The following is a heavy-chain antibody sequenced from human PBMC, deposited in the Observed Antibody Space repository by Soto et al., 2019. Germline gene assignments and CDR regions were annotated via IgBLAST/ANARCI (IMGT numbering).Heavy chain of an antibody. J-gene: IGHJ4*01. Sequence: GGSRRLSCAASGFTFSSYSMNWVRQTPGKGLEYVSVIRSAGDRIYYADSVKGRFTISRDNSKNTLFLQMNSLRPDDTAMYYCVKDHPALEYWGHGTLVTVSS. CDR3: VKDHPALEY. CDR1: GFTFSSYS. CDR2: IRSAGDRI. V-gene: IGHV3-64D*06.